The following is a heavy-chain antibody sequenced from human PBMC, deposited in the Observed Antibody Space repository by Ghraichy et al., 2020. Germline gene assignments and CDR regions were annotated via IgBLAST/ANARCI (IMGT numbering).Heavy chain of an antibody. V-gene: IGHV3-23*01. D-gene: IGHD4-11*01. CDR1: GFTFSSYA. Sequence: GGSLRLSCAASGFTFSSYAMSWVRQAPGKGLEWVSAISGSGGSTYYADSVKGRFTISRDNSKNTLYLQMNSLRAEDTAVYYCATAVTTVTSKSIMGKNYWGQGTLVTVSS. CDR3: ATAVTTVTSKSIMGKNY. J-gene: IGHJ4*02. CDR2: ISGSGGST.